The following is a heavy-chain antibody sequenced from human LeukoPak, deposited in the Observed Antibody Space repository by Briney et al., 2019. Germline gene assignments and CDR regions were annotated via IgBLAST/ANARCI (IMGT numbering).Heavy chain of an antibody. V-gene: IGHV1-2*02. D-gene: IGHD2-15*01. CDR1: GYTFTGYY. Sequence: ASVKVSCKASGYTFTGYYMHWVRQAPGQGLEWMGWINPNSGGTNYAQKLQGRVTVTTDTSTSTAYMELRSLRSDDTAVYYCAREEGYCTGGTCYSAYYYGMDVWGQGTTVTVSS. CDR3: AREEGYCTGGTCYSAYYYGMDV. J-gene: IGHJ6*02. CDR2: INPNSGGT.